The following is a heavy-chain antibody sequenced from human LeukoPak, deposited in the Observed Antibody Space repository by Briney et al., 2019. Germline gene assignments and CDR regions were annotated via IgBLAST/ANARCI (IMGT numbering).Heavy chain of an antibody. CDR2: IIPIFGTA. CDR3: ARPLRGYSYGYFDY. Sequence: ASVKVSCKASGYTFTSYGISWVRQAPGQGLEWMGGIIPIFGTANYAQKFQGRVTITADKSTSTAYMELSSLRSEDTAVYYCARPLRGYSYGYFDYWGQGTLVTVSS. D-gene: IGHD5-18*01. CDR1: GYTFTSYG. J-gene: IGHJ4*02. V-gene: IGHV1-69*06.